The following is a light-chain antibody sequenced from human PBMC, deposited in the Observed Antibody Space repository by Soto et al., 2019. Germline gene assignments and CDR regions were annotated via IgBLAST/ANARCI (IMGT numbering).Light chain of an antibody. V-gene: IGLV2-8*01. Sequence: QSVLTQPPSASGSPGQSVTISCTGTSSDVGGYNFVSWYQQHPGKAPKLMIYEVSERPSGVPDRFSGSKSGNTASLTVSELQAEDEADYYCSSYAGSNIVVFGRGTKLTVL. J-gene: IGLJ2*01. CDR3: SSYAGSNIVV. CDR1: SSDVGGYNF. CDR2: EVS.